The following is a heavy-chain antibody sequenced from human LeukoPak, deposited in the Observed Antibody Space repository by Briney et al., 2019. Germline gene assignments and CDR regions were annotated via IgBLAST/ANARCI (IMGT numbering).Heavy chain of an antibody. Sequence: PSQTLSLTCTVSGGSISSGSYYWSWIRQPAGKGLEWIGRIYTSGSTNYNPSLKSRVTMSVDTSKNQFSLKLSSVTAADTAVYYCASTYYYGSGSLGVDYWGQGTLVTVSS. V-gene: IGHV4-61*02. CDR2: IYTSGST. CDR1: GGSISSGSYY. CDR3: ASTYYYGSGSLGVDY. J-gene: IGHJ4*02. D-gene: IGHD3-10*01.